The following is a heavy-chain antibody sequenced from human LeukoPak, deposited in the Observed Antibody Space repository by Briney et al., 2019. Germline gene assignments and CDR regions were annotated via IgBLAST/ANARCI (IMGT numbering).Heavy chain of an antibody. D-gene: IGHD4-17*01. CDR3: ARDSYGDANFDS. CDR1: GFTFSSYA. CDR2: ISYDGSNK. Sequence: QPGRSLRLSCAASGFTFSSYAMHWVRQAPGKGLEWVAVISYDGSNKYYADSVKGRFTISRDNSKNAVYLQMNSLRAEDTAVYYCARDSYGDANFDSWGQGTLVTVSS. J-gene: IGHJ4*02. V-gene: IGHV3-30*14.